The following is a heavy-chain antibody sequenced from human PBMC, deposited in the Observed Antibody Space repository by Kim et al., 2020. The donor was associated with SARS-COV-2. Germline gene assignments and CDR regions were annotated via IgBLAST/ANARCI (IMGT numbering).Heavy chain of an antibody. J-gene: IGHJ3*02. CDR2: IRSKANSYAT. D-gene: IGHD1-1*01. V-gene: IGHV3-73*01. Sequence: GGSLRLSCAASGFSSSDSAMHWVRQASGKGLEWVGRIRSKANSYATTYAALVKGRFTISRDDSKNAAYLQMNSLKTEDTAVYYCTRVPGTTVAFWDAYDIWGQGTMVTVSS. CDR3: TRVPGTTVAFWDAYDI. CDR1: GFSSSDSA.